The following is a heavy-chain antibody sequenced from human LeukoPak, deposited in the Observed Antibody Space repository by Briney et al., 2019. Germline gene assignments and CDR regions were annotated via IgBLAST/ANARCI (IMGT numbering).Heavy chain of an antibody. CDR3: ARNYGSSYY. J-gene: IGHJ4*02. D-gene: IGHD3-10*01. CDR1: GCSFTTYW. V-gene: IGHV5-10-1*01. CDR2: IDPSDSYT. Sequence: GESLKISSEGSGCSFTTYWSSWVRQMPGKGLEWMGRIDPSDSYTDYSPSFQGHVTISADKSISTAYLQWSSLKASDTAMYYCARNYGSSYYWGQGTLVTVSS.